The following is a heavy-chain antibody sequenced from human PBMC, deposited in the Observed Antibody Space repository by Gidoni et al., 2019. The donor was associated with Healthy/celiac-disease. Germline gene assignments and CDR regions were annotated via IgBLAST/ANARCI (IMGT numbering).Heavy chain of an antibody. J-gene: IGHJ4*02. CDR2: IYYSGST. Sequence: QVQLQESGPGLVKPSQTLSLTCTVSGGSISRGGYYWSWIRQHPGKGLEWIGYIYYSGSTYYNPSLKSRVTISVDTSKNQFSLKLSSVTAADTAVYYCARARIVLMVYAVDPPDYWGQGTLVTVSS. CDR1: GGSISRGGYY. D-gene: IGHD2-8*01. V-gene: IGHV4-31*03. CDR3: ARARIVLMVYAVDPPDY.